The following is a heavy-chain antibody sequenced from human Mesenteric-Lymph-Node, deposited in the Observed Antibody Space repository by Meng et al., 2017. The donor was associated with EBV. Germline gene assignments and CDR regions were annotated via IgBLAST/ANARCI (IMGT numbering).Heavy chain of an antibody. CDR2: FEPEDGET. V-gene: IGHV1-24*01. Sequence: KKLGASLYVCCKSSEYTLTQSSLHWLQQTPGKGLEGMGGFEPEDGETIYAHKFQGRVTMTEDPATDTAYMELSSLRSEDTAVYYCAFRPTYYYDSSGYYYSQWGQGTLVTASS. CDR3: AFRPTYYYDSSGYYYSQ. D-gene: IGHD3-22*01. CDR1: EYTLTQSS. J-gene: IGHJ4*02.